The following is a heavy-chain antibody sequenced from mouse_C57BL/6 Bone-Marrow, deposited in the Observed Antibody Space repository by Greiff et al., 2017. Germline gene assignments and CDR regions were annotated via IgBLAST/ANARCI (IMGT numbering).Heavy chain of an antibody. CDR3: TRSLVYYGANY. Sequence: EVQLQQSGAELVKPGASVKLSCTASGFNIKDYYIHWVKQRTEQGLEWIGRIDPEDGETKYAPKFQDKATITAATSSNTAYLQRSSLTSEDTSVDYCTRSLVYYGANYWGQGTTLTGSS. CDR2: IDPEDGET. V-gene: IGHV14-2*01. J-gene: IGHJ2*01. CDR1: GFNIKDYY. D-gene: IGHD1-1*01.